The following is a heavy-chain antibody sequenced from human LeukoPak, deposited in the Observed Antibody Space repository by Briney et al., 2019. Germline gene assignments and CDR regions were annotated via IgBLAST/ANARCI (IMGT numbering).Heavy chain of an antibody. CDR3: ARASTYYYDY. J-gene: IGHJ4*02. CDR1: SGSISNYY. D-gene: IGHD3-10*01. CDR2: IYYTGIT. Sequence: SETLSLTCTISSGSISNYYWSWIRQPPGKGLEWIGYIYYTGITKYNPSLKSRVTISVDTSKNQFSLKLSSVTAADTAVYYCARASTYYYDYWGQGTLVTVSS. V-gene: IGHV4-59*12.